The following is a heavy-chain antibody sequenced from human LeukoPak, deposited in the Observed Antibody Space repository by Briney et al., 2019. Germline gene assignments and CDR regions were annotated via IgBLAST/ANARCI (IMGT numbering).Heavy chain of an antibody. J-gene: IGHJ5*02. D-gene: IGHD2-2*01. V-gene: IGHV3-48*03. CDR2: ISNSGATR. Sequence: GGSLRLSCAASGFTFSSYEMNWVRQAPGKGLEWVSYISNSGATRYYADSVKGRSTISRDNAKNSLHLQMNSLRVEDTAIYYCARYPSRYCTSTSCYLVHWGQGALVTVSS. CDR1: GFTFSSYE. CDR3: ARYPSRYCTSTSCYLVH.